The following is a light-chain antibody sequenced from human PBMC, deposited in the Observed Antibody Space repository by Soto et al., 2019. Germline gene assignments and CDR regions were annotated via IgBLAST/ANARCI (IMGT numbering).Light chain of an antibody. Sequence: EIVMTQSPATLSVSPGERATLSCRASQSVSSNLAWYQQKPGQAPRLLIYGASTRATGIPARFSGSGSGTEFTLTISSLQSEDFAVYYCQQYNNGLYTFGQGT. CDR3: QQYNNGLYT. V-gene: IGKV3-15*01. CDR2: GAS. CDR1: QSVSSN. J-gene: IGKJ2*01.